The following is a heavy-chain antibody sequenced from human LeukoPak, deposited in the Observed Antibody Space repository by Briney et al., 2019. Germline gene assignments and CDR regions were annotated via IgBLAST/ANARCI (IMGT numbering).Heavy chain of an antibody. V-gene: IGHV3-23*01. CDR2: INDNGSTR. CDR3: AKDRQTGPRFPDY. D-gene: IGHD3-10*01. CDR1: GFTLSNYA. J-gene: IGHJ4*02. Sequence: GGSLRLSCGASGFTLSNYAMSWVRQAPGKGLEWVSGINDNGSTRFYAASVKGRFTSSRDNPKNTLYLQMNGLRVEDTAVYYCAKDRQTGPRFPDYGGRGTLATVSS.